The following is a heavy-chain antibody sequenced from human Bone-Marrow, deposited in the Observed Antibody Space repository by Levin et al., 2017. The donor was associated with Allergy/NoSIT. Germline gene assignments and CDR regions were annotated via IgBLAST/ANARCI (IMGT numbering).Heavy chain of an antibody. V-gene: IGHV2-5*02. J-gene: IGHJ5*02. CDR1: GFSLSTSGVG. D-gene: IGHD3-22*01. CDR3: ARRIWTYYGRSGYPLFDP. CDR2: IYWDDAK. Sequence: SGPTLVKSTQTLTLTCTFSGFSLSTSGVGVGWFRQPPGKALEWLALIYWDDAKRYRPSLESRLSITKDTSKNQVVHTMTNMDPVDTATYYCARRIWTYYGRSGYPLFDPWGQGALVTVSS.